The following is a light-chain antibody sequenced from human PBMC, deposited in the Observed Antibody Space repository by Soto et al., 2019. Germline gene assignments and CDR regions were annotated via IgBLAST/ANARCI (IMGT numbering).Light chain of an antibody. V-gene: IGKV1-5*01. CDR1: QSIDTW. CDR2: DAS. J-gene: IGKJ3*01. CDR3: QQYENFSPT. Sequence: QMTQSPSTLSASVVDRVTITCRASQSIDTWLAWYQQKPGKAPRLLIYDASDLESGVPSRFSGSGSGTEFTLTINGLQTDDIATYYCQQYENFSPTFGPGTKVAIK.